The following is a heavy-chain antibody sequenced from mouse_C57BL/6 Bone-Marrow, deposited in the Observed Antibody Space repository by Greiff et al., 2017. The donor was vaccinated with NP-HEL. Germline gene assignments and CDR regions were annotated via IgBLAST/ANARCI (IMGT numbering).Heavy chain of an antibody. CDR2: INPSSGYT. D-gene: IGHD2-2*01. Sequence: VQLQQSGAELAKPGASVKLPCKASGYTFTSYWMHWVKQRPGQGLEWIGYINPSSGYTKYNQKFKDKATLPADKSSSTAYMQLSSLTYDDSAVYYCARTRSTMVTTVDYWGQGTTLTVSS. CDR1: GYTFTSYW. CDR3: ARTRSTMVTTVDY. J-gene: IGHJ2*01. V-gene: IGHV1-7*01.